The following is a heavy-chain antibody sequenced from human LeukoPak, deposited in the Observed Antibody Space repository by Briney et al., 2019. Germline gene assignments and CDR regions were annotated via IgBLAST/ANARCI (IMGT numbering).Heavy chain of an antibody. Sequence: GGSLRLSCAASGFTFSNYTMNWVRQAPGKGLEWVSSISISSSNIYYADSVKGRFTISRDNAKNSLFLQMNSLRAEDTAVYYCAGPRFGELLYDYWGQGTLVTVSS. D-gene: IGHD3-10*01. V-gene: IGHV3-21*04. CDR3: AGPRFGELLYDY. CDR2: ISISSSNI. J-gene: IGHJ4*02. CDR1: GFTFSNYT.